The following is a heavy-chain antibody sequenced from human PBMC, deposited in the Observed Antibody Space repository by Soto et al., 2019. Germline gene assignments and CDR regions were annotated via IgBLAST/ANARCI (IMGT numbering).Heavy chain of an antibody. Sequence: QAQLVESGGGVVQPGTSLRLSCAASGFTFNTYGMHWVRQAPGKGLEWVAFISYDGSNEYYADSVMGRFTISRDNSKNTVFLQMNSLRGEDTAVYYCAKSLAVAAGWFDPWGQGALVTVSS. CDR2: ISYDGSNE. CDR3: AKSLAVAAGWFDP. J-gene: IGHJ5*02. D-gene: IGHD6-19*01. V-gene: IGHV3-30*18. CDR1: GFTFNTYG.